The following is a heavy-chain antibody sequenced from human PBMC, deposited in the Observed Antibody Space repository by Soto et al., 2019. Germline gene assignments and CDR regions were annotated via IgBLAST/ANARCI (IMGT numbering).Heavy chain of an antibody. J-gene: IGHJ6*02. Sequence: LRLSCVASGFTFSSFGIHWVRQAPGKGLEWVAIISVDGNNQYYADSVKGRFTISRDNSKNTVYLQMNSLTAEDTAVYFCAKDHDPLVVPDGFPRHDYYYNGMDVCGQGPTVTVYS. CDR2: ISVDGNNQ. CDR3: AKDHDPLVVPDGFPRHDYYYNGMDV. D-gene: IGHD2-2*01. V-gene: IGHV3-30*18. CDR1: GFTFSSFG.